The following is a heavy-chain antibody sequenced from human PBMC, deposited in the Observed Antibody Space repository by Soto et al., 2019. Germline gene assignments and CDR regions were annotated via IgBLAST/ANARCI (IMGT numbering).Heavy chain of an antibody. D-gene: IGHD5-18*01. CDR3: ALSARDEHLWPPYFDY. CDR1: GISLSTSGVG. V-gene: IGHV2-5*02. CDR2: IYWDDDK. Sequence: QITLKESGPTLVKPTQTLTLTCTFSGISLSTSGVGVGWIRQPPGKALEWLAVIYWDDDKRYSPSLKSRLTITKDTSKNQVVLTMGNMDPVDTVTYYCALSARDEHLWPPYFDYWGQGTLVTVSS. J-gene: IGHJ4*02.